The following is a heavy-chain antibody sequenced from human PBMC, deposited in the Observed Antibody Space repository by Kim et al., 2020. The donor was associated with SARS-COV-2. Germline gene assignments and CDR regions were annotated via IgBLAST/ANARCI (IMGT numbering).Heavy chain of an antibody. CDR2: VGDNDDGT. CDR1: GFTFSTYA. V-gene: IGHV3-23*01. CDR3: APDWNHFGN. D-gene: IGHD1-1*01. Sequence: GGSLRLSCAASGFTFSTYAIIWVRQAPGKGLEWVSIVGDNDDGTHYADSVKGRFTVSRDNSNNMSYLQMNSLRADDTAVYYCAPDWNHFGNWGQGTLVTGSS. J-gene: IGHJ4*02.